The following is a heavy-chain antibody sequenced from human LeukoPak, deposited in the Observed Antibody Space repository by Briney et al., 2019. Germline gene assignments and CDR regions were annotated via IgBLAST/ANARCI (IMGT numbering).Heavy chain of an antibody. V-gene: IGHV3-21*01. J-gene: IGHJ6*02. CDR3: ARVPGGWLQNYYYYGMDV. CDR1: GFTFSSYS. CDR2: ISSSSSYI. Sequence: PGGSLRLSCAASGFTFSSYSMNWVRQAPGQELEWVSSISSSSSYIFYADSVKGRFTISRDNAKNSLYLQKNSLRAEDTAVYYCARVPGGWLQNYYYYGMDVWGQGTTVTVSS. D-gene: IGHD5-24*01.